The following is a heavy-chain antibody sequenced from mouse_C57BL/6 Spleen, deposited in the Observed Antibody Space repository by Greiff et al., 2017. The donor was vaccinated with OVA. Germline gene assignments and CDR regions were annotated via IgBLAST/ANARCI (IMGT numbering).Heavy chain of an antibody. CDR2: ISDGGSYT. D-gene: IGHD2-4*01. V-gene: IGHV5-4*03. J-gene: IGHJ1*03. CDR3: ARAARLYWYFDV. Sequence: DVKLVESGGGLVKPGGSLKLSCAASGFTFSSYAMSWVRQTPEKRLEWVATISDGGSYTYYPDNVKGRFTISRDNAKNNLYLQMSHLKSEDTAMYYCARAARLYWYFDVWGTGTTVTVSS. CDR1: GFTFSSYA.